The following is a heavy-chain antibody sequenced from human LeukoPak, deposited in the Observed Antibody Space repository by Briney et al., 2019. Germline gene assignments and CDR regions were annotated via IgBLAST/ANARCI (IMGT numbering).Heavy chain of an antibody. V-gene: IGHV4-39*01. Sequence: PSETLSLTCTVSGGSISSSSYYWGWIRQPPGKGREWYGSIDYSGSTYYNPTPKRRVTISVDTSKNQFSLKLSSVTAADTAVYYGARRGIAAARYFDYWGQGTLVTVSS. J-gene: IGHJ4*02. CDR1: GGSISSSSYY. CDR3: ARRGIAAARYFDY. CDR2: IDYSGST. D-gene: IGHD6-13*01.